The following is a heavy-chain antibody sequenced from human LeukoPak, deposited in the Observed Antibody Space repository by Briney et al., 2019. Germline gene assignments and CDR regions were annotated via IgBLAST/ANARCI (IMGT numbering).Heavy chain of an antibody. CDR1: GFTFSSYG. D-gene: IGHD6-13*01. CDR3: ARGKEYSSSWFGFVRSNWFDP. CDR2: ISSTGTTI. J-gene: IGHJ5*02. V-gene: IGHV3-48*04. Sequence: PGGSLRLSCAASGFTFSSYGMHWVRQAPGKGLEWVSYISSTGTTIYYADSVKGRFTISRDNAKNSLYLQMNSLRAEDTAVYYCARGKEYSSSWFGFVRSNWFDPWGQGTLVTVSS.